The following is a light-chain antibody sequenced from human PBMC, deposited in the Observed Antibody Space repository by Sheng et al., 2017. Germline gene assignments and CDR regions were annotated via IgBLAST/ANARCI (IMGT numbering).Light chain of an antibody. Sequence: EIVLTQSPGTLSLSPGERATLSCRASQSVDTSYVAWYQHKPGQAPRLLIYEASNRASGIPDRFSGSGSGTEFTLTISSLQSEDFAVYYCQQYNNWPLTFGGGTKVEIK. CDR1: QSVDTSY. V-gene: IGKV3D-15*01. CDR3: QQYNNWPLT. CDR2: EAS. J-gene: IGKJ4*01.